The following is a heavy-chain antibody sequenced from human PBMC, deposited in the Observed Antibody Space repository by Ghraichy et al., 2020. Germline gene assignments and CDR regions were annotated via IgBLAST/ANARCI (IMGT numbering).Heavy chain of an antibody. D-gene: IGHD2-15*01. J-gene: IGHJ4*02. Sequence: GSLRLSCAVEGAFGGYYLSWIRQSPGKGLEWIGEIYPGGSATYNPSLRSRVSMSVYASRRQFSLRLTSVTAADTTIYYCARGRYCGGGGCHPRPSSFDSWGQGTLVSVSS. CDR2: IYPGGSA. CDR1: GAFGGYY. V-gene: IGHV4-34*01. CDR3: ARGRYCGGGGCHPRPSSFDS.